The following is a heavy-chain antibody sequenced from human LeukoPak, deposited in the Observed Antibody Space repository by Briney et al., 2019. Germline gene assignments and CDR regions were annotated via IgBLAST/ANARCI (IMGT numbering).Heavy chain of an antibody. J-gene: IGHJ4*02. CDR2: INPNSGGT. V-gene: IGHV1-2*02. Sequence: ASVKVSCKASGYTFTGYYMHWVRQAPGQGLEWMGWINPNSGGTNYAQKFQGRVTMTRDTSISTAYMELSRLRSDDTAVYYCARGLLHYYGSGSYHYWGQGTLATVSS. CDR3: ARGLLHYYGSGSYHY. CDR1: GYTFTGYY. D-gene: IGHD3-10*01.